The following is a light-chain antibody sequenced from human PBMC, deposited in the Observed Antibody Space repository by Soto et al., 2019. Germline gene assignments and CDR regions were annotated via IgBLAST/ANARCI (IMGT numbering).Light chain of an antibody. J-gene: IGLJ1*01. Sequence: QPVLSHPDSVSGCVGGWSCISYTGTNTDIGGYDYVSWYQHHPGGAPKLVIYDVTSRPSGVSNRFSGSKSGFTASLTISGLQAVDDAHYYCSSYRTYRTLEVFGTGTKVTVL. CDR1: NTDIGGYDY. V-gene: IGLV2-14*03. CDR3: SSYRTYRTLEV. CDR2: DVT.